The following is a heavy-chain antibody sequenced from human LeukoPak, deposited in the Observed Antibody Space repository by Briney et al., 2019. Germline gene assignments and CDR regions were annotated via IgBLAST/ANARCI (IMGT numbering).Heavy chain of an antibody. CDR3: ARTTTVADFGN. D-gene: IGHD4-17*01. Sequence: ATVNVSCKASGYTFTKYYMHWVRQAPGQGLEWMGMINPGGVTTKYAQKFQGRVTTTRVTSTTTVYMELSSLRFEDTAVYYCARTTTVADFGNWGQGTLVTVSS. V-gene: IGHV1-46*01. J-gene: IGHJ4*02. CDR1: GYTFTKYY. CDR2: INPGGVTT.